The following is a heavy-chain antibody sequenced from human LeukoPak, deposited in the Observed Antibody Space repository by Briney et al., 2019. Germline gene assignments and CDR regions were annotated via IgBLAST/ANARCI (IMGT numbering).Heavy chain of an antibody. V-gene: IGHV1-18*01. CDR3: ARVLIYYYDSSGYYLRFFDY. Sequence: ASVKVSCKASGYTFTSYGISWVRQAPGQGLEWMGWISGYNGNTNYAQKLQGRVTMTTDTSTSTAYMELRSLRSDDTAVYYCARVLIYYYDSSGYYLRFFDYWGQGTLVTVSS. J-gene: IGHJ4*02. D-gene: IGHD3-22*01. CDR1: GYTFTSYG. CDR2: ISGYNGNT.